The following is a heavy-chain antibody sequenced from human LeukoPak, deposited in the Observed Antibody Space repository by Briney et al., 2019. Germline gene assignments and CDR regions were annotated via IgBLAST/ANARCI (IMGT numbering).Heavy chain of an antibody. J-gene: IGHJ4*02. CDR2: IKSDGSEK. CDR3: VKEVSFGEMGGDN. V-gene: IGHV3-30*02. D-gene: IGHD3-16*01. CDR1: GFIFSNYG. Sequence: GGSLRLSCAASGFIFSNYGMHWVRQTPGKGLEWVTFIKSDGSEKDYADSVKGRFTISRDNSKSTLFLQMDSLRAEDMALYHCVKEVSFGEMGGDNWGQGTLVTVSS.